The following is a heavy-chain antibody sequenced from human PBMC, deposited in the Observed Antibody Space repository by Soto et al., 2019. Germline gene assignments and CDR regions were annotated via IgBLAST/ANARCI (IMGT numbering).Heavy chain of an antibody. Sequence: QVQLVQSGSEVKKPGSSVKVSCKASGGSFSSNPISWVRQAPGQGLEWMAGIIPIFATVHYAQKFQGRVTMTADEATSTAYMELTSLRSEDTAVYFCARGGRGYSSAPRYYFDYWGERPLVTVSS. CDR3: ARGGRGYSSAPRYYFDY. J-gene: IGHJ4*02. CDR2: IIPIFATV. CDR1: GGSFSSNP. V-gene: IGHV1-69*01. D-gene: IGHD5-18*01.